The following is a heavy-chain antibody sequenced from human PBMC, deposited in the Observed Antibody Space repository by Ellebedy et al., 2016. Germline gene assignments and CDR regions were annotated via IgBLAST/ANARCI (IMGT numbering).Heavy chain of an antibody. V-gene: IGHV3-23*01. CDR1: GFTFSSYA. CDR3: ARRGGSGWGAFDS. D-gene: IGHD6-19*01. J-gene: IGHJ4*02. CDR2: ISGSGDKT. Sequence: GESLKISXAASGFTFSSYAMCWVRQAPGKGPEWVSAISGSGDKTYYADSVKGRFTISRDNSRNTLYMQMNSLRGEDTAVYYCARRGGSGWGAFDSWGQGTLVTVSS.